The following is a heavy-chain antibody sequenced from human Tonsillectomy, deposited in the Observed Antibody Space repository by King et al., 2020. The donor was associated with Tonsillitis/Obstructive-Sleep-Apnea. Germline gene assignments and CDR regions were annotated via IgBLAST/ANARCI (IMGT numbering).Heavy chain of an antibody. CDR1: GGSISRYY. V-gene: IGHV4-59*01. CDR3: ARGIRGDNDAFDI. CDR2: IYYSGST. Sequence: VQLQVSGPGLVKPSETLSLTCTGSGGSISRYYWSWIRQPPGKGLEWIGYIYYSGSTHYNPSLKSRVTISVDTSTNQFSLKLSSLTAADTAVYYCARGIRGDNDAFDIWGQGTMVTVSS. D-gene: IGHD3-10*01. J-gene: IGHJ3*02.